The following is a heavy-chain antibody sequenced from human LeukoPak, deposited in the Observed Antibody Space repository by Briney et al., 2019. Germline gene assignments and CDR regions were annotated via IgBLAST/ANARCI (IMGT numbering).Heavy chain of an antibody. J-gene: IGHJ4*02. CDR1: GFTFSNYA. D-gene: IGHD1-26*01. Sequence: GGSLRLSCAASGFTFSNYAMNWVRQAPGKGLGWVSTITGSGGSTYHADSVKGRLTISRDNSKNTLYLQMDSLRAEDTAVYYCAKARYSGSSGLDYWGQGTLVTVSS. CDR3: AKARYSGSSGLDY. V-gene: IGHV3-23*01. CDR2: ITGSGGST.